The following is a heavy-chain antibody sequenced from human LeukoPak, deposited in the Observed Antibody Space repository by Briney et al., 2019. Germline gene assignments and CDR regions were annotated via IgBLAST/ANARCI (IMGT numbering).Heavy chain of an antibody. J-gene: IGHJ4*02. V-gene: IGHV4-4*07. D-gene: IGHD6-19*01. CDR2: IYTSGST. CDR1: GGSISSYY. Sequence: PSETLSLTCTVSGGSISSYYWSWIRQPAGKGLEWIGRIYTSGSTNYNPSLKSRVTMSVDTSKNQFSLKLSSVTAADTAVYYCARGRKRTGQWLVPPYFDYRGQGTLVTVSS. CDR3: ARGRKRTGQWLVPPYFDY.